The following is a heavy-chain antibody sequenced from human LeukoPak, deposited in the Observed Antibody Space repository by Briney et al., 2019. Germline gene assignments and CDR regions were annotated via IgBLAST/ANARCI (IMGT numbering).Heavy chain of an antibody. CDR2: INADNGHT. D-gene: IGHD4-17*01. CDR3: ARQEGGDYGDYYYYMDV. V-gene: IGHV1-3*01. CDR1: GYTFTNYA. Sequence: ASVKVSCKASGYTFTNYAIHWVRQAPGQSFEWMGWINADNGHTKYSQVFQGRISITRDTSTSTAYMELRSLRSDDTAVYYCARQEGGDYGDYYYYMDVWGKGTTVTVSS. J-gene: IGHJ6*03.